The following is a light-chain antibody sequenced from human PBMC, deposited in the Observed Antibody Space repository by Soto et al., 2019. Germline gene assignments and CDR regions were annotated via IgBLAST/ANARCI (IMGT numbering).Light chain of an antibody. V-gene: IGKV3-15*01. Sequence: EIVMTQSPATLSVSPGERATLSCGASQSVSSNLAWYQQKPGQAPRLLIYGASTRATGIPARFSGSGSGTEFTLTISSLQSEDFAVYYCQQYNNWPPPWTFGQGTKVEIK. CDR3: QQYNNWPPPWT. CDR1: QSVSSN. CDR2: GAS. J-gene: IGKJ1*01.